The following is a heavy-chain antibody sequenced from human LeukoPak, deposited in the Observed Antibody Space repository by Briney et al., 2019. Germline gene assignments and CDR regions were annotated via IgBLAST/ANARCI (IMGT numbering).Heavy chain of an antibody. Sequence: SETLSLTCTVSGGSVSSSSYFWGWIRQPPGKGLEWIGRMYYSGSPYHNLSLKSRVTIFVDNSKNQFSLRLSSVTAADTAVYYCANLSRGTMYHAWYFALWGRGTLVTVSS. CDR1: GGSVSSSSYF. CDR3: ANLSRGTMYHAWYFAL. CDR2: MYYSGSP. V-gene: IGHV4-39*01. D-gene: IGHD1-7*01. J-gene: IGHJ2*01.